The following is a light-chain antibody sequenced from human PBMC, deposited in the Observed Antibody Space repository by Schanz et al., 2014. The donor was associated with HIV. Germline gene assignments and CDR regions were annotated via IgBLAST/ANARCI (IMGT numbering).Light chain of an antibody. CDR2: GVT. CDR3: SSYTSSSTPYV. CDR1: SGDIGTFAA. V-gene: IGLV2-14*03. Sequence: QSALTQPASVSGSPGQSITISCAGTSGDIGTFAAVSWYQQHPDRAPRLLIYGVTSRPSGISSRFSGSASGNTASLTISGLQAEDEAVYYCSSYTSSSTPYVFGSGTKLTVL. J-gene: IGLJ1*01.